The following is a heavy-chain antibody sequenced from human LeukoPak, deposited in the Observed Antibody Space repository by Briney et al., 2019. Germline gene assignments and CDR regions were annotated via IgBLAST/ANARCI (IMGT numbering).Heavy chain of an antibody. CDR3: ARSYYYDSTGYYLYYIDY. Sequence: GESLKISCKGSGYSFTSYWIGWVRQMPGKGLEWMGIIYPGDSDTTYSPSFQGQVTISADKSISTAYLQWSSLKASDTAMYYCARSYYYDSTGYYLYYIDYWGQGTLVTVSS. CDR2: IYPGDSDT. J-gene: IGHJ4*02. CDR1: GYSFTSYW. V-gene: IGHV5-51*01. D-gene: IGHD3-22*01.